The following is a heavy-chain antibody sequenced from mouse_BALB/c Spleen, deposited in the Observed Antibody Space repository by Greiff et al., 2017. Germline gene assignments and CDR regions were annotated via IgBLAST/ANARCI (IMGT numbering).Heavy chain of an antibody. CDR2: ISSGGSYT. V-gene: IGHV5-6-4*01. J-gene: IGHJ4*01. Sequence: EVKLMESGGGLVKPGGSLTLSCAASGFTFSSYTMSWVRQTPEKRLEWVATISSGGSYTYYPDSVKGRFTIDRDNAKNTLYLQMSSLKSEDTDMYYCTRGEAVYAMDYWGQGTSVTVSA. CDR3: TRGEAVYAMDY. CDR1: GFTFSSYT. D-gene: IGHD3-3*01.